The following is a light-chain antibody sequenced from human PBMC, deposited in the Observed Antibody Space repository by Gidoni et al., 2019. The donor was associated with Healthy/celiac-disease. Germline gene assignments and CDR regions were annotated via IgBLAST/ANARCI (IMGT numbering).Light chain of an antibody. J-gene: IGLJ2*01. CDR1: SSNIGAGYD. CDR2: GNS. V-gene: IGLV1-40*01. CDR3: QSYDSSLSGPDVV. Sequence: QSVLTQPPSVPGAPGQRVTISCTGSSSNIGAGYDVHWYQQLPGTAPKLLIYGNSNRPSGVPDRFSGSKSGTSASLAITGLQAEDEADYYCQSYDSSLSGPDVVFGGGTKLTVL.